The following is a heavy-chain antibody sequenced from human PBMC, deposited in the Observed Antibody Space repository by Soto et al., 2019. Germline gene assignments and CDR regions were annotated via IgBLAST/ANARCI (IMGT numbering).Heavy chain of an antibody. CDR2: ISDDGSNT. D-gene: IGHD3-16*01. V-gene: IGHV3-30-3*01. CDR1: GFTFNNYA. Sequence: QVQLVESGGGVVQPGRSLRLSCAASGFTFNNYAMYWVRQAPGKGLEWMAVISDDGSNTYYADSVKGRFTISRDNSNNRLYLQMNRLRPEETAVYYFAIGMITVCEYWGPGTPVT. J-gene: IGHJ4*02. CDR3: AIGMITVCEY.